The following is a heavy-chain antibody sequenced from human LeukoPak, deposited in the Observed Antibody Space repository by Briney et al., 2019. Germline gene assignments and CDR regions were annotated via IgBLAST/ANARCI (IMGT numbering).Heavy chain of an antibody. CDR2: INYNGGTT. CDR3: ARDRQQQLVLDAFDI. CDR1: GFTFNDYG. J-gene: IGHJ3*02. D-gene: IGHD6-13*01. Sequence: GGSLRLSCESSGFTFNDYGMSWVRQVPGKGLEWVSGINYNGGTTNYGDSVKGRFTISRDNAKNSLYLQMNSLRAEDTAVYYCARDRQQQLVLDAFDIWGQGTMVTVSS. V-gene: IGHV3-20*04.